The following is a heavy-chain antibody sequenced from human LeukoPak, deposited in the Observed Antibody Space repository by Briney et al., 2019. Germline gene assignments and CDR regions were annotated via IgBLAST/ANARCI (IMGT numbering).Heavy chain of an antibody. D-gene: IGHD3-10*01. J-gene: IGHJ4*02. CDR2: IYTSGSA. V-gene: IGHV4-59*10. Sequence: SETLSLTCAVYGGSFSGYYWSWIRQPAGKGLEWIGRIYTSGSANYNPSLKSRVTISVDTSKNQFSLKLSSVTAADTAVYYCARVPRNYYGSGSYYDYWGQGTLVTVSS. CDR1: GGSFSGYY. CDR3: ARVPRNYYGSGSYYDY.